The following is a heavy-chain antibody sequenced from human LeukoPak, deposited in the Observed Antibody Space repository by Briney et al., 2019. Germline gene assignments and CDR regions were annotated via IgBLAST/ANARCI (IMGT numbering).Heavy chain of an antibody. D-gene: IGHD3-22*01. CDR1: GYSFTSYW. CDR3: ASSVYYYDSSGSKLAGGAFDI. Sequence: GESLKISCKGSGYSFTSYWIGWVRQMPGKGLEWMGIIYPGDSDTRYGPSFQGQVTISADKSISTAYLQWSSLKASDTAMYYCASSVYYYDSSGSKLAGGAFDIWGQGTMVTVSS. J-gene: IGHJ3*02. V-gene: IGHV5-51*01. CDR2: IYPGDSDT.